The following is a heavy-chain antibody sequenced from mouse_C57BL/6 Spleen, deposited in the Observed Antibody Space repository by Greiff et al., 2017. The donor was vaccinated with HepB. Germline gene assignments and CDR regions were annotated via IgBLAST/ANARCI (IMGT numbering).Heavy chain of an antibody. Sequence: EVNVVESGGGLVKPGGSLKLSCAASGFTFSSYAMSWVRQTPEKRLEWVATISDGGSYTYYPDNVKGRFTISRDNAKNNLYLQMSHLKSEDTAMYYCARGDDYGSRGYFDYWGQGTTLTVSS. V-gene: IGHV5-4*03. CDR1: GFTFSSYA. CDR2: ISDGGSYT. J-gene: IGHJ2*01. D-gene: IGHD1-1*01. CDR3: ARGDDYGSRGYFDY.